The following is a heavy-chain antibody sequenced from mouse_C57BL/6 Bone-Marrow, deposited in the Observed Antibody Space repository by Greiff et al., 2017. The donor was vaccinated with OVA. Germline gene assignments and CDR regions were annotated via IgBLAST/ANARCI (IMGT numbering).Heavy chain of an antibody. CDR2: ISYDGSN. CDR3: ARVNY. D-gene: IGHD2-2*01. J-gene: IGHJ3*01. CDR1: GYSITSGYY. Sequence: EVQLQEPGPGLVKPSQSLSLTCSVTGYSITSGYYWNWIRQLPGNKLEWMGFISYDGSNNYNPSLKNRISITRDTSKNQFFLKLNSVTTEDTATYYCARVNYWGQGTLVTVSA. V-gene: IGHV3-6*01.